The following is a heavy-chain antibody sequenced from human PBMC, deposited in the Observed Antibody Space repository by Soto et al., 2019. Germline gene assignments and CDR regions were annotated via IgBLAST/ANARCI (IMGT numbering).Heavy chain of an antibody. J-gene: IGHJ4*02. Sequence: ASVKVSCKASGYTFTSYDINWVRQATGQGLEWMGWMNPNSGNTGYAQKFQGRVTMTRNTSISTAYMELSSLRSEDTAVYYCAREGWYCSSTSCYFDYWGQGTLVTVSS. D-gene: IGHD2-2*01. CDR1: GYTFTSYD. V-gene: IGHV1-8*01. CDR3: AREGWYCSSTSCYFDY. CDR2: MNPNSGNT.